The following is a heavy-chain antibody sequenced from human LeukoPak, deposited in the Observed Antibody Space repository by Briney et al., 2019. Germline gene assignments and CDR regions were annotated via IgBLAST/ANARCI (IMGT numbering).Heavy chain of an antibody. CDR1: GFTFSAYW. Sequence: GGSLRLSCAASGFTFSAYWMSWVRQAPGKGLEWVSSISSSSSYIYYADSGKGRFTISRDNAKNSLYLQMNSLRAEDTAVYYCARDLGEQQLSWFDPWGQGTLVTVSS. J-gene: IGHJ5*02. CDR2: ISSSSSYI. CDR3: ARDLGEQQLSWFDP. D-gene: IGHD6-13*01. V-gene: IGHV3-21*01.